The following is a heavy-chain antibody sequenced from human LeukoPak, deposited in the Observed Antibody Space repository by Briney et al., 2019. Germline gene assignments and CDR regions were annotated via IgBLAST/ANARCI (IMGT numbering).Heavy chain of an antibody. D-gene: IGHD5-12*01. Sequence: PGRSLRLSCAASGFTFSNHGMYWVRQAPGKGLEWVAIIWYDGSKKYYADSVKGRFTVSRDNSKNTLYLQMNTLRAEDTAVYYCAMYSGQDWELNYWGQGTLVTVSS. V-gene: IGHV3-33*01. CDR2: IWYDGSKK. CDR3: AMYSGQDWELNY. J-gene: IGHJ4*02. CDR1: GFTFSNHG.